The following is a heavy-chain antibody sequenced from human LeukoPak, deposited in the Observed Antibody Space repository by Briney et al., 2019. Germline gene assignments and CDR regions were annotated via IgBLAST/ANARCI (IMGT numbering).Heavy chain of an antibody. V-gene: IGHV4-59*08. Sequence: SETLSLTCTVSSGSISTSSWSWIRQPPGKGLEWIGYIYDSGSATYNPSLKSRVALSIDTSKNQFSLKVNSVSAADTAVYYCAGDSWNNGVFDSWGQGTLVTVSS. D-gene: IGHD1/OR15-1a*01. CDR3: AGDSWNNGVFDS. J-gene: IGHJ4*02. CDR1: SGSISTSS. CDR2: IYDSGSA.